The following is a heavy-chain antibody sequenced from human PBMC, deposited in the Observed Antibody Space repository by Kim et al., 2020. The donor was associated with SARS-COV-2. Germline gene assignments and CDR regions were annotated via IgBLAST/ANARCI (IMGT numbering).Heavy chain of an antibody. CDR1: GDSVSSNSAA. V-gene: IGHV6-1*01. D-gene: IGHD2-2*01. CDR2: TYYRSKWYN. J-gene: IGHJ4*02. CDR3: ARARGYCSSTSCYAVFDY. Sequence: SQTLSLTCAISGDSVSSNSAAWNWIRQSPSRGLEWLGRTYYRSKWYNDYAVSVKSRITINPDTSKNQFSLQLNSVTPEDTAVYYCARARGYCSSTSCYAVFDYWGQGTLVTIAS.